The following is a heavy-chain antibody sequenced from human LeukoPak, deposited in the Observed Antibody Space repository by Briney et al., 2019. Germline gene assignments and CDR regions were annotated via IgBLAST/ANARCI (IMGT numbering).Heavy chain of an antibody. V-gene: IGHV1-8*01. CDR1: GYTFTSYD. CDR2: MNPNSGNT. J-gene: IGHJ6*03. CDR3: AREGVLDGSGTQGVDYYYYYMDV. D-gene: IGHD3-10*01. Sequence: ASVKVSCKASGYTFTSYDINWVRQATGQGLEWMGWMNPNSGNTGYAQKFQGRVTMTRNTSISTAYMELSSLRSEDTAVYYCAREGVLDGSGTQGVDYYYYYMDVWGKGTTVTVSS.